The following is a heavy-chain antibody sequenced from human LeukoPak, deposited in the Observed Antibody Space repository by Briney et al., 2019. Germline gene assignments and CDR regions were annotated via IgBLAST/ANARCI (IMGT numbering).Heavy chain of an antibody. D-gene: IGHD3-9*01. V-gene: IGHV4-59*01. CDR2: IYYSGST. J-gene: IGHJ4*02. Sequence: SETLSLTCTVSGGSISSYYWSWIRQPPGKGLEWIGYIYYSGSTNYNPSLKSRVTISVDTSKNQFSLKLSSVTAADTAVYYCARIGDHYDILTGFLVFDYWGQGTLVTVSS. CDR3: ARIGDHYDILTGFLVFDY. CDR1: GGSISSYY.